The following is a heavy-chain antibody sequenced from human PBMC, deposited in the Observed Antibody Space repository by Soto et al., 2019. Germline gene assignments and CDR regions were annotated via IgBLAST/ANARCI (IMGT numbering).Heavy chain of an antibody. V-gene: IGHV4-31*11. CDR2: IHNSGVT. J-gene: IGHJ4*02. CDR3: AGKPNALYYLDY. CDR1: GGSISSHDYY. D-gene: IGHD2-8*01. Sequence: SETLSLTCAASGGSISSHDYYWSWIRQHPAKGLEWIGYIHNSGVTYYNPSLRSRVTMSVDTSKNQVSLKLTSVTAADTAVYYCAGKPNALYYLDYWGQGTLVTVSS.